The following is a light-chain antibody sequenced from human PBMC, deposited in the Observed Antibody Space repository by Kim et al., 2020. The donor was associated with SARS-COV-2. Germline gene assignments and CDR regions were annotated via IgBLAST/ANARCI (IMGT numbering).Light chain of an antibody. CDR1: NSNY. J-gene: IGLJ3*02. CDR2: RNN. V-gene: IGLV1-47*01. CDR3: AAWDDSLSGRV. Sequence: GTPGQRVTISCSGINSNYVYWYHRLPGTAPKLLIYRNNHRPSGVPDRFSGSKSDTSASLAISGLRSDDEADYFCAAWDDSLSGRVFGGGTQLTVL.